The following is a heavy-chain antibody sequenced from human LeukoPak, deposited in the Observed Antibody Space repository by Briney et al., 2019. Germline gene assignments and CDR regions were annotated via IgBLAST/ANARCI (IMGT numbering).Heavy chain of an antibody. Sequence: SETLSLTCTVSDGSISIYYWNWIRQPPGKGLEWIGEINHSGSTNYNPSLKSRVTISVDTSKNQFSLKLSSVTAADTAVYYCARLNYYDSSGTYWGQGTLVTVSS. J-gene: IGHJ4*02. D-gene: IGHD3-22*01. CDR2: INHSGST. V-gene: IGHV4-34*01. CDR1: DGSISIYY. CDR3: ARLNYYDSSGTY.